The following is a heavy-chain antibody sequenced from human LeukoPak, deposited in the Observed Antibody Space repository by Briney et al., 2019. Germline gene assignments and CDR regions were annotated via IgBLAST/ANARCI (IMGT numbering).Heavy chain of an antibody. CDR1: GFTFSSYE. V-gene: IGHV3-48*03. D-gene: IGHD5-12*01. Sequence: PGGSLRLSCAASGFTFSSYEMSWVRQAPGKGLEWVSYISSSGSTIYYADSVKGRFTISRDNAKNSLYLQMNSLRAEDTAVYYCARSDRSGFDAFDIWGQGTMVTVSS. J-gene: IGHJ3*02. CDR2: ISSSGSTI. CDR3: ARSDRSGFDAFDI.